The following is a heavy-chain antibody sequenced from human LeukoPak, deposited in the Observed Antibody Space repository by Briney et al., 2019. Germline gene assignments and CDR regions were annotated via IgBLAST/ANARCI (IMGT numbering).Heavy chain of an antibody. Sequence: GGSLRLSCVGSGFSLEDFAMHWVRQVPGKGLEWVSSISWDSGSQAYTDSVKGRFTISIDNDKNSLYLQMDSLRPEDTAFYYCVKDMGFDLLKDAFHIWGQGALVTVSS. J-gene: IGHJ3*02. CDR3: VKDMGFDLLKDAFHI. D-gene: IGHD3-9*01. CDR2: ISWDSGSQ. V-gene: IGHV3-9*01. CDR1: GFSLEDFA.